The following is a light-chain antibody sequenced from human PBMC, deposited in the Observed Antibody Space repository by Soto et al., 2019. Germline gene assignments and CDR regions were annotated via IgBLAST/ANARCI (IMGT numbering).Light chain of an antibody. J-gene: IGLJ3*02. Sequence: QSVLTQPPSVSGAPGQRVTISCTGSSSNIGAGYDVHWYQQLPGTAPKLLIYGNNKRPSGVPDRFSGSKSGTSASLAITGLQAEDEADYYCQSYDISLSWRVFGGGTKLTVL. CDR2: GNN. V-gene: IGLV1-40*01. CDR1: SSNIGAGYD. CDR3: QSYDISLSWRV.